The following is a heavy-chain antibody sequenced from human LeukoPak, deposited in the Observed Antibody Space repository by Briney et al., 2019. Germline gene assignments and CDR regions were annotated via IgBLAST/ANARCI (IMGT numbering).Heavy chain of an antibody. V-gene: IGHV3-21*01. CDR1: GFTFSSYS. CDR2: INSSSSYI. Sequence: GGSLRLSCAASGFTFSSYSMNWVRQAPGKGLEWVTSINSSSSYIYYADSVKGRFTISRGNAKNSLYLQMNSLRAEDTAVYYCARGEIAVAGQDYYFDYWGQGTLVTVSS. D-gene: IGHD6-19*01. J-gene: IGHJ4*02. CDR3: ARGEIAVAGQDYYFDY.